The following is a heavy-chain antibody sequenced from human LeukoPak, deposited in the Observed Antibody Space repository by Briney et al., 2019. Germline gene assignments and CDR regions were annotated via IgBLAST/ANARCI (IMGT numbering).Heavy chain of an antibody. CDR3: ARGPSVLLWFGELLPFDY. J-gene: IGHJ4*01. Sequence: SETLSLTCAVYGGSFSGYYWSWIRQPPGKGLEWIGEINHSGSTNCNPSLKSRVTISVDTSKNQFSLKLSSVTAADTAVYYCARGPSVLLWFGELLPFDYWCHVTLVTVS. V-gene: IGHV4-34*01. CDR1: GGSFSGYY. CDR2: INHSGST. D-gene: IGHD3-10*01.